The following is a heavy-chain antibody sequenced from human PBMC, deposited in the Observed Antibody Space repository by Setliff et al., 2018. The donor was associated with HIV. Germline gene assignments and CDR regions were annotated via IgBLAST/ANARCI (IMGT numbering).Heavy chain of an antibody. CDR1: GHTFTNYD. CDR2: MNPNSGVS. J-gene: IGHJ6*02. CDR3: AKGKGVGGVIITGGLDV. D-gene: IGHD3-10*01. V-gene: IGHV1-8*01. Sequence: ASVKVSCKPSGHTFTNYDIHWMRRATGQGLEWMGWMNPNSGVSGYALKFHDRVTMTRETSITTLYMELSSLTSEDTAVYYCAKGKGVGGVIITGGLDVWGQGTTVTVSS.